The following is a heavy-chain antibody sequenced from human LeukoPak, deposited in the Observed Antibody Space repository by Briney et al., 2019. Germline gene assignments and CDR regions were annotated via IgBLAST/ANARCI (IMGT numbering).Heavy chain of an antibody. CDR2: IYYSGST. CDR1: GGSISSGDYY. D-gene: IGHD5-18*01. V-gene: IGHV4-31*03. CDR3: ARGGYSYGNAFDT. J-gene: IGHJ3*02. Sequence: SQTLSLTCTVSGGSISSGDYYWSWIRQHPGKGLEWIGYIYYSGSTYYNPSLKSRVTISVDTSKNQFSLKLSSVTAADTAVYYCARGGYSYGNAFDTWGQGTMVTVSS.